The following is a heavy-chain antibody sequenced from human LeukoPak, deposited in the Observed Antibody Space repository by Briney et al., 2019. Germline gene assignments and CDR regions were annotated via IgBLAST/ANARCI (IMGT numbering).Heavy chain of an antibody. D-gene: IGHD2-2*01. J-gene: IGHJ4*02. CDR2: ISGSGDST. V-gene: IGHV3-23*01. Sequence: GGSLRLSCAASGFTFSSYAMSWVRQAPGKGLEWVSAISGSGDSTYYADSVKGRFTISRDNSKNTLYLQMNSLRAEDTAVYYCAKKFGPLGYCSSTSCYPLDYWGQGTLVTVSS. CDR1: GFTFSSYA. CDR3: AKKFGPLGYCSSTSCYPLDY.